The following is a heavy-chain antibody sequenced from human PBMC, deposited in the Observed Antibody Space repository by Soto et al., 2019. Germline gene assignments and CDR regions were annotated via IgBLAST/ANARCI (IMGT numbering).Heavy chain of an antibody. CDR3: ARHRTNNWNDGRLKKDAFDI. CDR1: GYSFTSYW. J-gene: IGHJ3*02. Sequence: PGESLKISCKGSGYSFTSYWIGWVRQMPGKGLEWMVIIYPGDSDTRYSPSFQGQVTISADKSISTAYLQWSSLKASDTAVYYCARHRTNNWNDGRLKKDAFDIWGQGTMVTVSS. D-gene: IGHD1-20*01. CDR2: IYPGDSDT. V-gene: IGHV5-51*01.